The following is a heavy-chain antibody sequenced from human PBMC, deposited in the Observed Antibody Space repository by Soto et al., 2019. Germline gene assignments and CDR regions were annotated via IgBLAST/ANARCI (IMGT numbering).Heavy chain of an antibody. J-gene: IGHJ4*02. D-gene: IGHD6-19*01. CDR2: VFHTGTT. Sequence: QVQLQESGPGRVKPSGPLSLTCAVSGDPVSSPYYGFGVRQPPGKGLEWIGEVFHTGTTSYNPSLRSRVTISMDKSNNQFSLDLTSVTAADTAVYYCARSAGWYAVHSWGPGTLVIVSS. CDR3: ARSAGWYAVHS. CDR1: GDPVSSPYY. V-gene: IGHV4-4*02.